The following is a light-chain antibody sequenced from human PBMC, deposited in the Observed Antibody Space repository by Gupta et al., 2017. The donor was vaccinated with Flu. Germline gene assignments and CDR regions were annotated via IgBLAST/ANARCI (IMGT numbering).Light chain of an antibody. CDR2: STD. Sequence: GIIACSGGSSNMGSNPVNWYQQRPGTAPKLLISSTDQRPAGGPSRVSGSKSGTSASLAISGLQADEEADYYCAAWDDRLNGLVVFGGGTKRTVL. CDR1: SSNMGSNP. CDR3: AAWDDRLNGLVV. J-gene: IGLJ2*01. V-gene: IGLV1-44*01.